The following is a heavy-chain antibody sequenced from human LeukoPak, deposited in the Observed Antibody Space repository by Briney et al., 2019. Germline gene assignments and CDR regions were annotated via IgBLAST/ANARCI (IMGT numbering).Heavy chain of an antibody. CDR3: ARDLGYDTHWAY. CDR2: ISAYNGNT. D-gene: IGHD3-9*01. Sequence: ASVKVSCKASGYIFTSYGISWVRQAPGQGLEWMGWISAYNGNTNYAQKLQGRVTTTTDTSTSIAYMELRSLRSDDTAVYYCARDLGYDTHWAYWGQGTLVTVSS. J-gene: IGHJ4*02. V-gene: IGHV1-18*01. CDR1: GYIFTSYG.